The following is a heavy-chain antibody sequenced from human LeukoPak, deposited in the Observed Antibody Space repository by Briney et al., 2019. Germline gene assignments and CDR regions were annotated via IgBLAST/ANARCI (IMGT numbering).Heavy chain of an antibody. J-gene: IGHJ4*02. D-gene: IGHD5-12*01. CDR2: ISSSSSYI. V-gene: IGHV3-21*01. CDR1: GFTFSSYS. Sequence: GGSLRLSCAASGFTFSSYSMNWVRQAPGKGLEWVSSISSSSSYIYYADSAKGRFTISRDNAKNSLYLQMNSLRAEDTAVYYCARGWWLLYYFDYWGQGTLVTVSS. CDR3: ARGWWLLYYFDY.